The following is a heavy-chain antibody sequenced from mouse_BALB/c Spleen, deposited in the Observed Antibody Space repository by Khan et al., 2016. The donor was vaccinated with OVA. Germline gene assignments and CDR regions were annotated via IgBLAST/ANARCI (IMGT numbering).Heavy chain of an antibody. CDR1: GFALSSYG. Sequence: QVQLKESGPGLVAPSQSLSITCSVSGFALSSYGVSWIRQPPGKGLEWLGIIWGDGSTNSHSGLRSRLSISQDNSQSQVFLKLNSLQIDDTATYSCARFIYSGYDRYAMDYWGQGTSVTVSS. J-gene: IGHJ4*01. CDR2: IWGDGST. V-gene: IGHV2-3*01. CDR3: ARFIYSGYDRYAMDY. D-gene: IGHD2-2*01.